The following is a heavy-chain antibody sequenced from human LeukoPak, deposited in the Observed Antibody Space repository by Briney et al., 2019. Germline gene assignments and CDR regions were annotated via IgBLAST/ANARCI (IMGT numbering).Heavy chain of an antibody. CDR2: IYTSGST. CDR1: GGSISSYY. Sequence: KPSETLSLTCTVSGGSISSYYWSWIRQPAGKGLEWIGRIYTSGSTNYNPSLKSRVTMSVDTSKNQFSLKLSSVTAADTAVYYCARESTYYYDSSDYSNWFDPWGQGTLVTVSS. J-gene: IGHJ5*02. V-gene: IGHV4-4*07. CDR3: ARESTYYYDSSDYSNWFDP. D-gene: IGHD3-22*01.